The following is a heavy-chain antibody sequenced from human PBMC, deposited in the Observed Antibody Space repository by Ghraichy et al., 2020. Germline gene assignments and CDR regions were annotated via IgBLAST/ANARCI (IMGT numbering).Heavy chain of an antibody. CDR1: GFTFSSYA. Sequence: GGSLRLSCAASGFTFSSYAMSWVRQAPGKGLEWVSVISGSGGSTYYADSVKGRFSISRDNSKNTLYLQMNSLRAGDTAVYYCATEVGYFDYWGQGTLVTVSS. V-gene: IGHV3-23*01. CDR2: ISGSGGST. CDR3: ATEVGYFDY. J-gene: IGHJ4*02.